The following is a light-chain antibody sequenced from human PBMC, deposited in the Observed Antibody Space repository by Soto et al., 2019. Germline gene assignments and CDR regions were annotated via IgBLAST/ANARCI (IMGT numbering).Light chain of an antibody. CDR1: RSDVGDYNY. V-gene: IGLV2-8*01. Sequence: QSALTQPPSASGSPGHSVTISCTGTRSDVGDYNYVSWYQQHPGKAPKLIIYEVNKRPSGVPDRFSGSKSGNTASLSVSGLQADDEADYYCSSYAGSNNLEVFGGGTKLTV. CDR3: SSYAGSNNLEV. J-gene: IGLJ2*01. CDR2: EVN.